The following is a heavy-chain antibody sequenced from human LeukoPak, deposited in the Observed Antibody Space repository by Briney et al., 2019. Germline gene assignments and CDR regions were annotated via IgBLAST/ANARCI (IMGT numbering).Heavy chain of an antibody. CDR1: GFTFSSYA. CDR2: ISGSGGST. CDR3: AKDSGSGSYYDFDY. J-gene: IGHJ4*02. Sequence: GGSLRLSCAASGFTFSSYAMSWVRLAPGKGLEWVSAISGSGGSTYYADSVKGRFTISRDNSKNTLYLQMNSLRAEDTAVYYCAKDSGSGSYYDFDYWGQGTLVTVSS. D-gene: IGHD1-26*01. V-gene: IGHV3-23*01.